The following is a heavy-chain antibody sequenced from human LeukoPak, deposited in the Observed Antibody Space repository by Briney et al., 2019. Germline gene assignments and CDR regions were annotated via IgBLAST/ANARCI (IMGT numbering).Heavy chain of an antibody. D-gene: IGHD2-15*01. CDR3: ARERVEGSLFDY. J-gene: IGHJ4*02. CDR1: GYTFTSYY. V-gene: IGHV1-46*01. Sequence: ASVKVSCKASGYTFTSYYMHWVRQAPGQGLEWMGIINPSGGSTSYAQKFQGRVTITADESTSTAYMELSSLRSEDTAVYYCARERVEGSLFDYWGQGTLVTVSS. CDR2: INPSGGST.